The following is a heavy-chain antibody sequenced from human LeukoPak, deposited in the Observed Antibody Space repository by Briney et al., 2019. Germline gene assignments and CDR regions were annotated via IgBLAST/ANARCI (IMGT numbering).Heavy chain of an antibody. CDR2: ISAYNKR. J-gene: IGHJ5*02. CDR3: ARVSAPPDYGDYVSENWFDP. CDR1: GYTFTSYG. V-gene: IGHV1-18*01. Sequence: WTSVKVSCKASGYTFTSYGINWVRQAPGQGLERMGWISAYNKRNYAQKFQGRVTMTTHTSTSTAHMELRNLRSDDTAVYYCARVSAPPDYGDYVSENWFDPWGQGTLVTVSS. D-gene: IGHD4-17*01.